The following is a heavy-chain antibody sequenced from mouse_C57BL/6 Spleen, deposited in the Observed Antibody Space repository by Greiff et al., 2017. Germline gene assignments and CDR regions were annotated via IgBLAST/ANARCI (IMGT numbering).Heavy chain of an antibody. V-gene: IGHV1-80*01. CDR3: AALYDGSSYDYFDD. CDR1: GYAFSSSW. Sequence: VQLQQSGAELVKPGASVMISCKASGYAFSSSWLTWVKQRPGKGLAWIGQIYPGVGDTNYHGKFKGKATLTADKSSSTAYMQLSSLTSEDSAVYFGAALYDGSSYDYFDDWGQGTTLTVSA. D-gene: IGHD1-1*01. CDR2: IYPGVGDT. J-gene: IGHJ2*01.